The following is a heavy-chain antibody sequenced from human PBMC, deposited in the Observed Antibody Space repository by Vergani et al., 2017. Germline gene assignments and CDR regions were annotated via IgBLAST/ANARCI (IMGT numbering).Heavy chain of an antibody. Sequence: QVQLQQWGAGLLKPSETLSLTCAVYGGSFSGYYWSWIRQPPGKGLEWIGEINHSGSTNYNPSLKSRVTISVDTSKNQFSLKLSSVTAADTAVYYCARFVYIEETYCSSTSCQALYYYYGMDVWGQGTTVTVSS. CDR2: INHSGST. V-gene: IGHV4-34*01. D-gene: IGHD2-2*01. CDR3: ARFVYIEETYCSSTSCQALYYYYGMDV. J-gene: IGHJ6*02. CDR1: GGSFSGYY.